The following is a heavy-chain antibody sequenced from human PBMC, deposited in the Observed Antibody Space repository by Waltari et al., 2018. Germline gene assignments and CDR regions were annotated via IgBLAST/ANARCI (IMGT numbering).Heavy chain of an antibody. CDR3: VRQSGTRTINS. Sequence: QLQLQESGPGLVRPSETLSLTCTVSGDSISDGTFYLGWIRQPPAKGLEWIGTIYYTGSTDYNPARNSRVSISVDTSKSQFSLTLTSVTAADTGLYYCVRQSGTRTINSWGQGTRVTVSS. D-gene: IGHD1-7*01. CDR1: GDSISDGTFY. J-gene: IGHJ1*01. V-gene: IGHV4-39*01. CDR2: IYYTGST.